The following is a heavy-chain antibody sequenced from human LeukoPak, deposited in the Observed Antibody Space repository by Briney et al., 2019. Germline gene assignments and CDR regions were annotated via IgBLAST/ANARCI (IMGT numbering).Heavy chain of an antibody. CDR1: GYTFTSYG. V-gene: IGHV1-18*01. J-gene: IGHJ4*02. D-gene: IGHD5-24*01. Sequence: ASVKVSCKASGYTFTSYGISWVRQAPGQGLEWMGWISAYNGNTNYAQKLQGRVTMTRDTSTSTVYMELSSLRSEDTAVYYCARGAIEMATIAFDYWGQGTLVTVSS. CDR3: ARGAIEMATIAFDY. CDR2: ISAYNGNT.